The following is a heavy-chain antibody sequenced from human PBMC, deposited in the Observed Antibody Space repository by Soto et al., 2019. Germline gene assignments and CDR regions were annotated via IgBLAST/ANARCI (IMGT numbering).Heavy chain of an antibody. D-gene: IGHD1-7*01. CDR2: ISAYNGNT. CDR1: GYTFSSYG. V-gene: IGHV1-18*01. CDR3: ARDRGYNWNYGWFDP. J-gene: IGHJ5*02. Sequence: VQLVQSGAEVKKPGASVKVSCKASGYTFSSYGISWVRQAPGQGLEWMGRISAYNGNTNYAQKLQGRVTMTTDTSTSTAYMELRSLRSDDTAVYYCARDRGYNWNYGWFDPWGQGTLVTVSS.